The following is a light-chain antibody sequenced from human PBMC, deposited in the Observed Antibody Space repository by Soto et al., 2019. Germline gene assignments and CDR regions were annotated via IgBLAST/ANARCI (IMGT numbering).Light chain of an antibody. CDR3: QQSYSTPWT. V-gene: IGKV1-5*01. Sequence: DIRMTQSPSTLSASVGDEVTITCRASQSISSWLAWYQQKPGRSPTLLIYDASTLETGVPSRFSGSASGTDFTLTISSLQPEDSAAYYCQQSYSTPWTFGHGTKVDIK. CDR2: DAS. J-gene: IGKJ1*01. CDR1: QSISSW.